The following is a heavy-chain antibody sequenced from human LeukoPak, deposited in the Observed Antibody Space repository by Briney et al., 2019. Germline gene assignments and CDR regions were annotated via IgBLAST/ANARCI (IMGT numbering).Heavy chain of an antibody. Sequence: SETLSLTCAVYDGSFTDYNWSWIRQSPGKGLQWIGEIHHSGGTNYTPSLKSRVTLSVDTSKSQLSLKLSSVTAADTAVYYCVRNGYYSSGYHFSSDSRGRGTLVTVSS. CDR1: DGSFTDYN. J-gene: IGHJ4*02. CDR2: IHHSGGT. CDR3: VRNGYYSSGYHFSSDS. V-gene: IGHV4-34*01. D-gene: IGHD3-22*01.